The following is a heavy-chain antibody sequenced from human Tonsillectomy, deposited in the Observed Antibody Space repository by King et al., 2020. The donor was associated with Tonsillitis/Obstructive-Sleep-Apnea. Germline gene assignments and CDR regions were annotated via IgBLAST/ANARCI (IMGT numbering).Heavy chain of an antibody. Sequence: GQLVQSGGGVVQPGRSLRLSCAASGFTFNYYAMHWVRQAPGKGLEWMAVISYDGINTFYADSVKGRFTISRDNSKSTLYLQMNSLRAEDTAVYYCARGGRFWGSTKCYVSAFDIWGQGTMVTVSS. CDR1: GFTFNYYA. CDR3: ARGGRFWGSTKCYVSAFDI. V-gene: IGHV3-30*01. J-gene: IGHJ3*02. CDR2: ISYDGINT. D-gene: IGHD2-2*01.